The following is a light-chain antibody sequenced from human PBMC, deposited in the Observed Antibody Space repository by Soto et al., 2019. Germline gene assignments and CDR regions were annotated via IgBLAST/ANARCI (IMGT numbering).Light chain of an antibody. CDR2: GAS. CDR3: QQYSRSPLT. V-gene: IGKV3-20*01. CDR1: QSFSSTY. J-gene: IGKJ5*01. Sequence: EIACTLSPGTLSLSLGERATLSCRASQSFSSTYLAWYQQKPGQAPRLLIYGASSRATGIPDRFSGGGSGTDFSLTISRLDPEDFAVYYCQQYSRSPLTFGQGTRVEIK.